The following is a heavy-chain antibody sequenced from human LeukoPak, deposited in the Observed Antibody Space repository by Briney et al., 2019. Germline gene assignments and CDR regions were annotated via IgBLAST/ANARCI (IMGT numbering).Heavy chain of an antibody. J-gene: IGHJ4*02. Sequence: PSETLSLTCAVSGGSISSGGYSWSWIRQPPGKGLEWIGYIYHSGSTYYNPSLKSRVTISVDRSKNQFSLKLSSVTAADTAVYYCARAGETGEFDYWGQGTLVTVSS. CDR3: ARAGETGEFDY. D-gene: IGHD7-27*01. CDR2: IYHSGST. V-gene: IGHV4-30-2*01. CDR1: GGSISSGGYS.